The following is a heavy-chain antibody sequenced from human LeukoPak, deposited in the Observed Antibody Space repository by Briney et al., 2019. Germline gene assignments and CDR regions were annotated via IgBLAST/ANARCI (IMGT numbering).Heavy chain of an antibody. Sequence: ASVKVSCKASGYTFTGYYMHWVRQAPGQGLEWMGWINPNSGGTNYAQKFQGRVTMTRDTSISTAYMELSRLRSDDTAVYYCARDLKRAYYYDSSGLGRFSRWLRGFGYWGQGTLVTVTS. D-gene: IGHD3-22*01. CDR1: GYTFTGYY. CDR2: INPNSGGT. J-gene: IGHJ4*02. V-gene: IGHV1-2*02. CDR3: ARDLKRAYYYDSSGLGRFSRWLRGFGY.